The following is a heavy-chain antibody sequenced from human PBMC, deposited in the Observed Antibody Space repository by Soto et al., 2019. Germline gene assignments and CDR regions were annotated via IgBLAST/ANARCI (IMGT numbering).Heavy chain of an antibody. CDR3: ARDNHLGYCSGGSCYGLDS. V-gene: IGHV3-33*01. Sequence: QVQLVESGGGVVQPGRSLRLSCAASGFTFSIYGMHWVRQAPGKGLEWVAIAWFDGSIEYYADSVKGRFTISRDNSKNTIYLKMKSLRAEDTAVYYCARDNHLGYCSGGSCYGLDSWGQGTLVTVSS. CDR2: AWFDGSIE. D-gene: IGHD2-15*01. J-gene: IGHJ5*01. CDR1: GFTFSIYG.